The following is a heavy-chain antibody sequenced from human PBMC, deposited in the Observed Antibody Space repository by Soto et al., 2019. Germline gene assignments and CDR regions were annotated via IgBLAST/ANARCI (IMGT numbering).Heavy chain of an antibody. CDR2: IYYSGST. J-gene: IGHJ6*03. CDR1: GGSISSYY. Sequence: SETLSLTCTVSGGSISSYYWSWIRQPPGKGLEWIGYIYYSGSTNYNPSLKSRVTISVDTSKNQFSLKLSSVTAADTAVYYCARERAIKKESYYMDVWGKGTTVTVSS. V-gene: IGHV4-59*01. CDR3: ARERAIKKESYYMDV. D-gene: IGHD3-10*01.